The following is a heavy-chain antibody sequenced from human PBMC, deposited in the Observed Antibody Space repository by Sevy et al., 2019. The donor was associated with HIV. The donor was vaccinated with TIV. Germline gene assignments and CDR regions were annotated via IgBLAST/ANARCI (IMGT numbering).Heavy chain of an antibody. Sequence: GGSLRLSCAASGFTFSDAWMSWVRQAPGKGLEWVGRIQSKTDGGTTDYAATVKGRFTISRDDSKITLYLQMNSLKTEDTAVYYCTTEALDGDYGDYYYYGMDVWGQGTTVTVSS. V-gene: IGHV3-15*01. CDR1: GFTFSDAW. CDR3: TTEALDGDYGDYYYYGMDV. D-gene: IGHD4-17*01. CDR2: IQSKTDGGTT. J-gene: IGHJ6*02.